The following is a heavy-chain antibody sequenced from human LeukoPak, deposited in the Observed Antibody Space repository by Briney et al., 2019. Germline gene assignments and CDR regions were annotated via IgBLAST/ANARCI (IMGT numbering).Heavy chain of an antibody. V-gene: IGHV4-31*03. Sequence: PSETLSLTCTVSGGSISSGGYYWSWIRQHPGKGLEWIGYIYCSGSTYYNPSLKSRVTISVDTPKNQFSLKLSSVTTADTAVYYCARGEVSVLWFGELSGAFDVWGQGAMVTVSS. CDR1: GGSISSGGYY. CDR2: IYCSGST. CDR3: ARGEVSVLWFGELSGAFDV. D-gene: IGHD3-10*01. J-gene: IGHJ3*01.